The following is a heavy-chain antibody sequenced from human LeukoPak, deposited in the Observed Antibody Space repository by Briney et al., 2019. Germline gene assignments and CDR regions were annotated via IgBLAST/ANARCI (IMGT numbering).Heavy chain of an antibody. D-gene: IGHD3-22*01. CDR1: GGSFSGYY. CDR3: ARGGRTYYYDSSGYQGY. J-gene: IGHJ4*02. CDR2: INHSGST. Sequence: SETLSLTCAVYGGSFSGYYWSWIRQPPGKGLEWIGEINHSGSTNYNPSLKSRVTISVDTSKNQFSLKLSSVTAADTAVYYCARGGRTYYYDSSGYQGYWGQGTLVTVSS. V-gene: IGHV4-34*01.